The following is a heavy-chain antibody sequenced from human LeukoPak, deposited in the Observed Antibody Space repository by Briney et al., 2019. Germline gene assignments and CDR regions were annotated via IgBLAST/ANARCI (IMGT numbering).Heavy chain of an antibody. CDR2: IGTGGDT. D-gene: IGHD3-10*01. Sequence: GGSLRLSCAASGFTFSNHDMHWVRQATGKGLEWVSAIGTGGDTYYDASVKGRFTISRENARSSLYLQMNSLRVGDTAVYYCARGGNYFGSGTYPFPLDIWGQGTMATVSS. CDR3: ARGGNYFGSGTYPFPLDI. CDR1: GFTFSNHD. J-gene: IGHJ3*02. V-gene: IGHV3-13*01.